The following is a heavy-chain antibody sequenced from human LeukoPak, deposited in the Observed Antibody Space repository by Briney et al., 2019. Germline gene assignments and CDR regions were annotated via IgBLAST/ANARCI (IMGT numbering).Heavy chain of an antibody. CDR1: GFTVSSNY. D-gene: IGHD6-13*01. Sequence: EGFLRLSCAASGFTVSSNYMSWVRQAPGKGLEWVSVIYSGGSTYYADSVKGRFTISRDNSKNTLYLQMNSLRAEDTAVYYCAREQLGPYYYYMDVWGKGTTVTVSS. CDR2: IYSGGST. V-gene: IGHV3-53*01. J-gene: IGHJ6*03. CDR3: AREQLGPYYYYMDV.